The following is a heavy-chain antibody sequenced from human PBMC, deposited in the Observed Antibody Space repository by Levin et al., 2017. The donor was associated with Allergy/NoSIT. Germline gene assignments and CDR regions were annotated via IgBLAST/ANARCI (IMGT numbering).Heavy chain of an antibody. CDR2: IRNKAYGGTT. V-gene: IGHV3-49*03. D-gene: IGHD2-15*01. CDR3: TRCDCSGRFGTVGAFDI. Sequence: GGSLRLSCTASGFTFGDYAMSWFRQAPGKGLEWVGFIRNKAYGGTTEYAASVKGRFTISRDDSKSIAYLQMNSLKTEDTAVYYCTRCDCSGRFGTVGAFDIWGQGTMVTVSS. J-gene: IGHJ3*02. CDR1: GFTFGDYA.